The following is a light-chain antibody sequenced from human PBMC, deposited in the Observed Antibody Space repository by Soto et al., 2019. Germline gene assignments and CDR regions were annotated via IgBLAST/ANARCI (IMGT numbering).Light chain of an antibody. CDR1: NNDVSAYTY. CDR2: EVS. CDR3: SSYRTGSRV. V-gene: IGLV2-14*01. Sequence: QSALTQPASVSGSPGQSITISCTGTNNDVSAYTYVSWYQQHPGKAPRLIIYEVSERPSGVSNRFSGSKSGNTASLVISGLQAEDEADYYCSSYRTGSRVFGGGTKVTVL. J-gene: IGLJ2*01.